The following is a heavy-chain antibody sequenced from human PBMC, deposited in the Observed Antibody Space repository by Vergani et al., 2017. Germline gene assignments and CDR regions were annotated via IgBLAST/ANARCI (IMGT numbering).Heavy chain of an antibody. V-gene: IGHV3-23*04. CDR1: GFTFRNYA. CDR2: ISDNGGST. D-gene: IGHD2-2*01. Sequence: EVQMVESGGGLVKPGGSLRLSCVASGFTFRNYAMTWVRQAPGKGLEWVSIISDNGGSTYYADSVKGRFTISRDNSKNTLYLQMNSLRAEDTAVYYCAKDHWGVPAAIPFDYWGQGTLVTVSS. CDR3: AKDHWGVPAAIPFDY. J-gene: IGHJ4*02.